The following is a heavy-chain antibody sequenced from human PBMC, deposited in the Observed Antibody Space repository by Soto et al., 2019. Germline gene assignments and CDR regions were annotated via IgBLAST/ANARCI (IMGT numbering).Heavy chain of an antibody. CDR2: IHYSGSV. CDR3: AREDDGGDRDYYGLDV. Sequence: SETLSLTCTVSGGSIRSYCWTWIRQAPGKGLEWIGYIHYSGSVHYNPSLQSRLTMSVDTSKNLFSLKLSSVTAADTAVYFCAREDDGGDRDYYGLDVWGQGTTVTVSS. J-gene: IGHJ6*02. V-gene: IGHV4-59*12. D-gene: IGHD2-21*02. CDR1: GGSIRSYC.